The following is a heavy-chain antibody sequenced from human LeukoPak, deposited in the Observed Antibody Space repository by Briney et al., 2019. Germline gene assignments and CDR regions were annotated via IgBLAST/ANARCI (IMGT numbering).Heavy chain of an antibody. D-gene: IGHD4-17*01. CDR2: IYYSGST. V-gene: IGHV4-39*07. Sequence: SETLSLTCTVSGGSISSSSYYWGWIRQPPGKGLEWIGSIYYSGSTYYNPSLKSRVTISVDTSKNQFSLKLSSVTAADTAVYYWARGGLRRNAFDIGGQGKMVTVSS. J-gene: IGHJ3*02. CDR1: GGSISSSSYY. CDR3: ARGGLRRNAFDI.